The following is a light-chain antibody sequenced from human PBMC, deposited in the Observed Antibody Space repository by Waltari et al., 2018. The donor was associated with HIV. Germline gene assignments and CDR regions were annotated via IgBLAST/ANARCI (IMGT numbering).Light chain of an antibody. CDR2: WAS. Sequence: DIVLIQSPDSLVVSLGERATINCKSSQSVLYSSNNKNYLAWYQQKLGQPPKLLIYWASTRESGVPDRFSGSGSGTDFTLTISSLQAEDVAVYYCQQYYSTPLTFGQGTKVEIK. J-gene: IGKJ1*01. V-gene: IGKV4-1*01. CDR3: QQYYSTPLT. CDR1: QSVLYSSNNKNY.